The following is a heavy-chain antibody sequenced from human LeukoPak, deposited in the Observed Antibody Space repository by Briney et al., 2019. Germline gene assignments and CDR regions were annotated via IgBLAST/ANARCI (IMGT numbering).Heavy chain of an antibody. J-gene: IGHJ4*02. V-gene: IGHV4-59*08. D-gene: IGHD4-17*01. CDR3: ASSTVPTGYFDY. CDR2: IYYSGST. Sequence: SETLSLTCTVSGGSISSYYMSWIRQPPGKGLEWIGYIYYSGSTNYNPSLKSRVTISVDTSKNQFSLKLSSVTAADTAVYYCASSTVPTGYFDYWGQGTLVTVSS. CDR1: GGSISSYY.